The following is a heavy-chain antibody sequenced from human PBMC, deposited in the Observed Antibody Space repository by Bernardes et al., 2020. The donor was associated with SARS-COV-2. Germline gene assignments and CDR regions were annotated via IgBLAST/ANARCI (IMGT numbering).Heavy chain of an antibody. J-gene: IGHJ4*02. CDR3: AKDASGSFYNIGLFDY. CDR1: GFTFNNYA. Sequence: GSLRLSFAASGFTFNNYAMTWVRQAPGKGLEWVSTITGSGSSTHYADSVKGRFTISRDNSKNILYLRLNSLRAEDTALYYCAKDASGSFYNIGLFDYWGQGTLVTVSS. D-gene: IGHD3-10*01. CDR2: ITGSGSST. V-gene: IGHV3-23*01.